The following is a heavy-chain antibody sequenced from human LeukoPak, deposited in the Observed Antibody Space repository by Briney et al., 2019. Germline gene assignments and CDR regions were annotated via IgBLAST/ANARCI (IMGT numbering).Heavy chain of an antibody. Sequence: GGSLRLSCAASGFTFSAYDMTWVRQAPGKGLEWVSFISRKGDNTYYAESVKGRFTISRDNSKNTLFLQMNSLRAEDTALYYSAQDRATYCYALDIWGQGTMVTVSS. J-gene: IGHJ3*02. CDR1: GFTFSAYD. CDR2: ISRKGDNT. D-gene: IGHD3-16*02. CDR3: AQDRATYCYALDI. V-gene: IGHV3-23*01.